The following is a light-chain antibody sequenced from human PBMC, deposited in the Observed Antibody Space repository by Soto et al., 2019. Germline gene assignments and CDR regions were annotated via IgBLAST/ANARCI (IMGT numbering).Light chain of an antibody. Sequence: QSALTQPASVSGSPGQSIIISCTGTSSDVGGYDYVSWYRHHPGKAPKLIIYDVTYRPSGVSNRFSASKSGNTASLTISGLQVEDEANYYCSSYTSSDTLIFGGGTKLTVL. CDR3: SSYTSSDTLI. CDR1: SSDVGGYDY. CDR2: DVT. V-gene: IGLV2-14*03. J-gene: IGLJ2*01.